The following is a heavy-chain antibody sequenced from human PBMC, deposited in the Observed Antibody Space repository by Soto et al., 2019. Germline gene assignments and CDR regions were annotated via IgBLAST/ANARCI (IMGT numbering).Heavy chain of an antibody. CDR2: ISSSGSTI. J-gene: IGHJ4*02. CDR3: AGSVFSGYDFDY. CDR1: GFTFSDYY. Sequence: QVQLVESGGGLVKPGGSLRLSCAASGFTFSDYYMSWIRQAPGKGLEWVSYISSSGSTIYYADSVKGRFTIYRYNAKNSLYLQMNSLRAEDTAVYYCAGSVFSGYDFDYWGQGTLVTVSS. D-gene: IGHD5-12*01. V-gene: IGHV3-11*01.